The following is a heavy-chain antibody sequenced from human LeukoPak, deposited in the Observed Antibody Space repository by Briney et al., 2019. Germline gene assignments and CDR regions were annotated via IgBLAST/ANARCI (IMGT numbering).Heavy chain of an antibody. D-gene: IGHD2-15*01. V-gene: IGHV4-59*08. CDR1: GGSISSYF. CDR3: ARMYSGYDYCSGGSCHVDY. J-gene: IGHJ4*02. Sequence: PSETLSLTCTVSGGSISSYFWNWIRQPAGKGLEWIGYIYYSGSTNYNPSLKSRVTISVDTSKNQFSLKLSSVTAADTAVYHCARMYSGYDYCSGGSCHVDYWGQGTLVTVSS. CDR2: IYYSGST.